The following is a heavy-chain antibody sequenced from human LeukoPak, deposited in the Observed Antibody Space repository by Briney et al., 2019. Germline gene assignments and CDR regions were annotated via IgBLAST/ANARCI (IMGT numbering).Heavy chain of an antibody. D-gene: IGHD6-13*01. J-gene: IGHJ2*01. CDR3: ARDNSSSWYGGSYWYFDL. V-gene: IGHV4-39*07. Sequence: SETLSLTCTVSGGSISSSSYYWGWIRQPPGKGLEWIGSIYYSGSTYYNPSLKSRVTISVDTSKNQFSLKLSSVTAADTAVYYCARDNSSSWYGGSYWYFDLWGRGTLVTVSS. CDR1: GGSISSSSYY. CDR2: IYYSGST.